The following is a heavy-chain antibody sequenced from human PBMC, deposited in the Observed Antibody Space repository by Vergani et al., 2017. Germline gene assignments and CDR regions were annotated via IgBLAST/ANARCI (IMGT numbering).Heavy chain of an antibody. D-gene: IGHD3-22*01. V-gene: IGHV1-2*04. Sequence: QVQLVQSGAEVKKPGASVKVSCKASGYTFTGYYMHWVRQAPGQGLEWMGWINPNSGGTNYAQKFQGWVTMTRDTSISTAYMELSRLRSDDTAVYYCARGRDSSGYYYVPPMDVWGQGTTVTVSS. CDR2: INPNSGGT. J-gene: IGHJ6*02. CDR3: ARGRDSSGYYYVPPMDV. CDR1: GYTFTGYY.